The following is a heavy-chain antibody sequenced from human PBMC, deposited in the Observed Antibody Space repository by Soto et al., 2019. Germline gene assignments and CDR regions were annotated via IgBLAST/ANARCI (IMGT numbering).Heavy chain of an antibody. CDR1: GGSISSGGYY. CDR3: PREAYCTNGVCYGIGY. Sequence: SETLSLTCTVSGGSISSGGYYWSWIRQHPGKGLEWIGYIYYSGSTYYNPSLKSRVTISVDTSKNQFSLKLSPVTAADTAVYYCPREAYCTNGVCYGIGYWGQGTLLTVSS. D-gene: IGHD2-8*01. CDR2: IYYSGST. V-gene: IGHV4-31*03. J-gene: IGHJ4*02.